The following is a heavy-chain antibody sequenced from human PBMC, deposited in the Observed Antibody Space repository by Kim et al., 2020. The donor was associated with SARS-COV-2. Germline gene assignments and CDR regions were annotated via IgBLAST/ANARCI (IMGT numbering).Heavy chain of an antibody. CDR2: IIPILGIA. V-gene: IGHV1-69*04. CDR3: WFLYGYNANYFVF. D-gene: IGHD3-3*01. J-gene: IGHJ4*02. Sequence: SVKVSCKASGGTFSSYAISWVRQAPGQGLEWMGRIIPILGIANYAQKFQGRVTITADKSTSTAYMELSCLRSEVTAVFYFWFLYGYNANYFVFFGQCTL. CDR1: GGTFSSYA.